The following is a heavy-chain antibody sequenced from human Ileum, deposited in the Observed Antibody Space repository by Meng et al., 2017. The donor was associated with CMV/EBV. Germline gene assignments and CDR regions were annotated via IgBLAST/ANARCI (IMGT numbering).Heavy chain of an antibody. J-gene: IGHJ4*02. D-gene: IGHD4-23*01. CDR2: ISYDGSNK. CDR1: GFTFSRYA. CDR3: SRENSGLDY. V-gene: IGHV3-30*04. Sequence: GGSLRLSCAASGFTFSRYAMHWVRQAPGKGLEWVAVISYDGSNKYYADSVKGRFTISRDNSKNTLYLQMNSLRAEDTAVYYCSRENSGLDYWGQGTLVTVSS.